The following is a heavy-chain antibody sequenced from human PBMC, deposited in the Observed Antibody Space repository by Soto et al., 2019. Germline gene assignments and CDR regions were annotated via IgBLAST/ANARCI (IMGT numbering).Heavy chain of an antibody. CDR1: GXTLSRYS. D-gene: IGHD3-10*01. CDR3: AKDPLSGVDY. V-gene: IGHV3-23*01. CDR2: IIGSGGST. Sequence: GSLRLSCAASGXTLSRYSMSWVRQAPGKGLEWVSAIIGSGGSTYYADYVKCLFTISRDNSKNTLYLQMKSLRAADTAVYYCAKDPLSGVDYWGQGTLGTVSS. J-gene: IGHJ4*02.